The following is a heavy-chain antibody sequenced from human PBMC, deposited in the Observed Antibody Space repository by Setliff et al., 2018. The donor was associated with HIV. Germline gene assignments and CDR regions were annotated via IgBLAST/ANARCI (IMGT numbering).Heavy chain of an antibody. D-gene: IGHD5-12*01. CDR1: GGSITSYY. CDR2: INHSGSA. CDR3: ARGQWLRYGAFDS. Sequence: SETLSLTCTVSGGSITSYYWSWIRQPPGKGLEWIGEINHSGSANYNPSLKSRVTISVDTSKNQFSLNLSSVTATDTAIYYCARGQWLRYGAFDSWGQGTQVTVSS. V-gene: IGHV4-34*01. J-gene: IGHJ4*02.